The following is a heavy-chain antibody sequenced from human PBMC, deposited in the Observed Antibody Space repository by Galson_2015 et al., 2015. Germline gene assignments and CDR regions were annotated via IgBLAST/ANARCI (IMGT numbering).Heavy chain of an antibody. CDR1: GFTFSSYW. D-gene: IGHD5-12*01. V-gene: IGHV3-23*01. Sequence: SLRLFCAASGFTFSSYWMSWARQAPGKGLEWVSAISGSGGSTYYADSVKGRFTISRDNAKNSLYLQMNSLRDEDTAVYYCARDLDIVATIEDYWGQGTLVTVSS. CDR2: ISGSGGST. J-gene: IGHJ4*02. CDR3: ARDLDIVATIEDY.